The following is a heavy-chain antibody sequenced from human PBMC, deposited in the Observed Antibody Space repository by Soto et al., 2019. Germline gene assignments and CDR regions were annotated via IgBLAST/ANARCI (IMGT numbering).Heavy chain of an antibody. CDR2: ISNDGTHK. Sequence: QVHLAESGGGVVQPGRSLRLSCAGSGFTFSSYAMHWVRQAPGKGLEWVAVISNDGTHKYYAESLKGRFIISRDNSKNTLYLQMNSLRAEDTAVYFCEKDLYYYDSSLDDYWGQGTLVTVSS. CDR3: EKDLYYYDSSLDDY. J-gene: IGHJ4*02. D-gene: IGHD3-22*01. CDR1: GFTFSSYA. V-gene: IGHV3-30*18.